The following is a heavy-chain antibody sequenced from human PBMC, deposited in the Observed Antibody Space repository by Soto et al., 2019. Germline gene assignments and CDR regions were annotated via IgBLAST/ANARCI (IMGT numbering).Heavy chain of an antibody. Sequence: PSETLSLTCSVSDDSSRSGGYYLSWIRQHPGKGLEWIGYIYHSGTTYYNPSLKSRVTISVDTSKNQFSLKLTSVTAADTAVYYCARGRTSATEFDPWGQGTLLTVSS. D-gene: IGHD6-25*01. CDR2: IYHSGTT. CDR1: DDSSRSGGYY. V-gene: IGHV4-31*03. J-gene: IGHJ5*02. CDR3: ARGRTSATEFDP.